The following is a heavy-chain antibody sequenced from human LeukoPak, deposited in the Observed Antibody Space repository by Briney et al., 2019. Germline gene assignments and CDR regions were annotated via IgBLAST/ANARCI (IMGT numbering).Heavy chain of an antibody. J-gene: IGHJ4*02. Sequence: SETPSLTCTVSGGSISSGDYYWSWIRQPPGKGLEWIGYIYYSGSTYYNPSLKSRVTISVDTSKNQFSLKLSSVTAADTAVYYCARGGGDTMVRGVIWNYWGQGTLVTVSS. V-gene: IGHV4-30-4*01. CDR2: IYYSGST. D-gene: IGHD3-10*01. CDR3: ARGGGDTMVRGVIWNY. CDR1: GGSISSGDYY.